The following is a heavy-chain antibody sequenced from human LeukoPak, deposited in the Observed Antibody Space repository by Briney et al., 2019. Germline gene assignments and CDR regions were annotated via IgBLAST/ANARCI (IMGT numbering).Heavy chain of an antibody. Sequence: GSLRLSCAASGFTFSSYSMNWVRQAPGKGLEWVSYISSSSSTIYCADSVKGRFTISRDNAKNSLYLQMNSLRAEDTAVYYCARDRNWGPGFYFDYWGQGTLVTVSS. D-gene: IGHD7-27*01. CDR2: ISSSSSTI. V-gene: IGHV3-48*01. J-gene: IGHJ4*02. CDR3: ARDRNWGPGFYFDY. CDR1: GFTFSSYS.